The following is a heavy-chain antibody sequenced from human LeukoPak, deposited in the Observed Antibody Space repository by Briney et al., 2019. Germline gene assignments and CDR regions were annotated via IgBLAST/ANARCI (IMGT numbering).Heavy chain of an antibody. V-gene: IGHV3-49*03. CDR2: IRSKAYGGTT. CDR1: GFTFGDYA. Sequence: GGSLRLSCTASGFTFGDYAMSWIRQAPGKGLEWVGFIRSKAYGGTTEYAASVKGRFTISRDDSKSIAYLQMNSLKTEDTAVYYCTREKGLPSLWGQGTLVTVSS. J-gene: IGHJ4*02. CDR3: TREKGLPSL.